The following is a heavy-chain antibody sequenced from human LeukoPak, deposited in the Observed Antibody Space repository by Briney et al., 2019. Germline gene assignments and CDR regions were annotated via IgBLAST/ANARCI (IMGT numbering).Heavy chain of an antibody. V-gene: IGHV4-59*08. J-gene: IGHJ4*02. D-gene: IGHD6-19*01. CDR3: ARAVSGRFDY. CDR1: GGSMSPYH. CDR2: IYYSGST. Sequence: SETLSLTCTVSGGSMSPYHWGWIRQPPGKGLEWTGYIYYSGSTNYNPSLKSRVTISVDTSKNQFSLKLSSVTATDTAIYYCARAVSGRFDYWGQGTLVTVSS.